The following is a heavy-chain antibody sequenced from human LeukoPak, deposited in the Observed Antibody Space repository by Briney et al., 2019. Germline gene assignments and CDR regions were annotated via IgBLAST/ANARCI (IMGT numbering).Heavy chain of an antibody. CDR1: GGTFSSYA. CDR2: IIPIFGTA. V-gene: IGHV1-69*01. J-gene: IGHJ4*02. D-gene: IGHD4-17*01. Sequence: SVKVSCKASGGTFSSYAISWVRQAPGQGLEWMGGIIPIFGTANYAQKFQGRVTITADESTSTAYMELSSLRSEDTAVYYCARFSEDYGVKPWMVAYFDYWGQGTLVTVSS. CDR3: ARFSEDYGVKPWMVAYFDY.